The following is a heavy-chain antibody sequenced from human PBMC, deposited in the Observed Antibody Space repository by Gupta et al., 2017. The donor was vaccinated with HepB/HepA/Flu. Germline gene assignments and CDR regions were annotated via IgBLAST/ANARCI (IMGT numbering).Heavy chain of an antibody. CDR1: GASIAPNGDW. Sequence: QVQLQESGPGLVKPSGTLSLTCTVSGASIAPNGDWWNWFRQPPGKGLEWIGEIYHAGNTNYNPSLNSRLTISLDTSKKQFSLELKSVTAADTAVYYCVRVLGGSASYFRGDYWGRGTLVTVSS. CDR3: VRVLGGSASYFRGDY. CDR2: IYHAGNT. J-gene: IGHJ4*02. V-gene: IGHV4-4*02. D-gene: IGHD3-10*01.